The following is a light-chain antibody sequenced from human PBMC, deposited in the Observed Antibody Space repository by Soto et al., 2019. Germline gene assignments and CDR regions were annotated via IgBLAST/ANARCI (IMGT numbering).Light chain of an antibody. CDR3: CSYAGSSYV. CDR2: DVS. J-gene: IGLJ1*01. CDR1: SNDVGGYNY. V-gene: IGLV2-11*01. Sequence: QSALAQPRSVSGSPGQSVTISCTGTSNDVGGYNYFSWYQQHPGKAPKLMIYDVSKRPSGVPVRFSGSKSGNTASLTISGLQAEDEADYYCCSYAGSSYVFGTGTKVTVL.